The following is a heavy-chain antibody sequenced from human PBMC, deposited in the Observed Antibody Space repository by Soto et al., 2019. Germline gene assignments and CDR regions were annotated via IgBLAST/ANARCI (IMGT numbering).Heavy chain of an antibody. CDR2: ISGSGGST. V-gene: IGHV3-23*01. Sequence: EVQLLESGGGLVQPGGSLRLSCAASGFTFSSYAMSWVRQAPGKGLEWVSAISGSGGSTYYADSVKGRFTISRDNSKNTLYLQMNSLSAEDTAVYYCAKPPHGGTVHYYYYMDVWGKGTTVTVSS. J-gene: IGHJ6*03. D-gene: IGHD1-1*01. CDR3: AKPPHGGTVHYYYYMDV. CDR1: GFTFSSYA.